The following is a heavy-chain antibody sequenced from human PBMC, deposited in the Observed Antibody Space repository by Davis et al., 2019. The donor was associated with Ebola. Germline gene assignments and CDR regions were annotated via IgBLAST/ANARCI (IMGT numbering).Heavy chain of an antibody. D-gene: IGHD6-13*01. CDR3: AKDISFIAAAGGYFDY. Sequence: GESLKISCAASGFTFSDYYMSWVRQAPGKGLEWVSVIYSGGSTYYADSVKGRFTISRDNSKNTLYLQMNSLRAEDTALYYCAKDISFIAAAGGYFDYWGQGTLVTVSS. CDR2: IYSGGST. CDR1: GFTFSDYY. V-gene: IGHV3-53*05. J-gene: IGHJ4*02.